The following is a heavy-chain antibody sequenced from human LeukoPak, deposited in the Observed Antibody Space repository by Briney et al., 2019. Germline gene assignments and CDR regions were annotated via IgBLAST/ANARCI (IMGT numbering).Heavy chain of an antibody. CDR2: IYYSGST. V-gene: IGHV4-61*01. CDR1: GGSISSGSYY. J-gene: IGHJ4*02. CDR3: ARVGVLRYFDWLSYYFDY. D-gene: IGHD3-9*01. Sequence: PSETLSLTCTVSGGSISSGSYYWSWIRQPPGKGLEWIGYIYYSGSTNYNPSLKSRVTISVDTSKNQFSLKLSSVTAADTAVYYCARVGVLRYFDWLSYYFDYWGQGTLVTVSS.